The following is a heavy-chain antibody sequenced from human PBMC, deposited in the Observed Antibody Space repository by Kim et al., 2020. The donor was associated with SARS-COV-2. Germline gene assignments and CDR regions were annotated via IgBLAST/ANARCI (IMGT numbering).Heavy chain of an antibody. CDR2: INTNTGNP. J-gene: IGHJ6*02. Sequence: ASVKVSCKASGYTFTSYAMNWVRQAPGQGLEWMGWINTNTGNPTYAQGFTGRFVFSLDTSVSTAYLQISSLKAEDTAVYYCARTTQFGVNTKHGMDVWGQGTTVTVSS. V-gene: IGHV7-4-1*02. CDR1: GYTFTSYA. CDR3: ARTTQFGVNTKHGMDV. D-gene: IGHD3-10*01.